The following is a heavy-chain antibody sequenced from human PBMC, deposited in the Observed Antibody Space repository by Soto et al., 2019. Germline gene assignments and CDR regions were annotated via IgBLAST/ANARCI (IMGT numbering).Heavy chain of an antibody. D-gene: IGHD4-17*01. J-gene: IGHJ4*02. CDR3: AKDLIMTTVTTVGY. V-gene: IGHV3-30*18. CDR1: GFTFSNYG. CDR2: ITYHGRDK. Sequence: QVQLVESGGGVVQPGRSLRLSCAASGFTFSNYGMHWVRQAPGKGLEWVAVITYHGRDKYYADSVKGRFTIARDNSKNTLYLEMNSLRAEDTAVYYWAKDLIMTTVTTVGYWGQGTRVTVSS.